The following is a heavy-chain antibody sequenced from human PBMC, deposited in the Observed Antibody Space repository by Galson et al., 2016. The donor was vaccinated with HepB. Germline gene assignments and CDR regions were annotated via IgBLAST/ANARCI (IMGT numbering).Heavy chain of an antibody. CDR1: GYTFTTSG. D-gene: IGHD2/OR15-2a*01. J-gene: IGHJ4*02. CDR3: ARDVQYRFDS. CDR2: ISTYSGNT. Sequence: SVKVSCEASGYTFTTSGISWVRQAPGQGLEWMGWISTYSGNTEYAQKSQGGLTLTTDSSTTTAYMELRSLRFDDTALYYCARDVQYRFDSWGQGTLVTVSS. V-gene: IGHV1-18*01.